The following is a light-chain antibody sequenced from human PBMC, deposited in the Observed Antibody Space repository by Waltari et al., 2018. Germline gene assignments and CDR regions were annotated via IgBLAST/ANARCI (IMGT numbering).Light chain of an antibody. Sequence: QSVLTQLPSVSGAPGQRVTIPCTGSSSNIWAGYDVPWYQQLPGTAPKLLIYGNNNRPSGVPDRFSGSRSGTSASLAITGLQAEDEADYYCQSYDSSLSGRVFGGGTELTVL. CDR3: QSYDSSLSGRV. CDR1: SSNIWAGYD. V-gene: IGLV1-40*01. J-gene: IGLJ2*01. CDR2: GNN.